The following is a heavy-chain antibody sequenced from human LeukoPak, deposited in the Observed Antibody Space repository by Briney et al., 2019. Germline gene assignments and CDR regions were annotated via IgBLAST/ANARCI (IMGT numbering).Heavy chain of an antibody. CDR2: IIPIFGTA. D-gene: IGHD1-1*01. CDR1: GGTFSSYA. J-gene: IGHJ5*02. Sequence: ASVKVSCKASGGTFSSYAISWVRQAPGQGLEWMGGIIPIFGTANYAQKFQGRVTITADESTSTAYMELSRLRSDDTAVYYCARVTPRTTGTALRNNWFDPWGQGTLVTVSS. CDR3: ARVTPRTTGTALRNNWFDP. V-gene: IGHV1-69*13.